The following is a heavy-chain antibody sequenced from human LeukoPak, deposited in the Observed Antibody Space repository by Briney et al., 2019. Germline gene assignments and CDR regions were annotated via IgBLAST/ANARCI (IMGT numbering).Heavy chain of an antibody. CDR3: ARDGDGYNYGPDSPAPIDY. CDR2: IWYDGSNK. Sequence: GGSLRLSCAASGFTFSSYGMHWVRQAPGKGLEWVAVIWYDGSNKYYADSVKGRFTICRDNSKNTLYLQMNSLRAEDTAVYYCARDGDGYNYGPDSPAPIDYWGQGTLVTVSS. D-gene: IGHD5-24*01. J-gene: IGHJ4*02. CDR1: GFTFSSYG. V-gene: IGHV3-33*01.